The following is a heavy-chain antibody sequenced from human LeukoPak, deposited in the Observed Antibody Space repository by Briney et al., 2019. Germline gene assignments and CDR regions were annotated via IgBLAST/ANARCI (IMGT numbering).Heavy chain of an antibody. CDR2: IYYSGST. V-gene: IGHV4-59*01. CDR1: GGSISSYY. CDR3: ARDFMGPYDSSGYYDY. Sequence: SETLSLTCTVSGGSISSYYWSWIRQPPGKGLEWIGYIYYSGSTNYNPSLKSRVTISVDTSKNQFSLKLSSVTAADTAVYYCARDFMGPYDSSGYYDYWGQGTLVTVSS. D-gene: IGHD3-22*01. J-gene: IGHJ4*02.